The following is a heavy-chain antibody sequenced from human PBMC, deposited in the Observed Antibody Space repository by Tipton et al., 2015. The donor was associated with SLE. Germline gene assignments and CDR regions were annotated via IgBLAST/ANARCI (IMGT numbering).Heavy chain of an antibody. V-gene: IGHV3-74*01. J-gene: IGHJ4*02. CDR1: GFTFSSYW. D-gene: IGHD3-16*01. CDR2: INSDGSST. CDR3: TREGEGYNAGTNY. Sequence: SLRLSCAASGFTFSSYWMHWVRQAPGKGLEWVSCINSDGSSTNYADSVKGRFTISRDNAKSTLYLQMNRLRAEDTALYYCTREGEGYNAGTNYRGPGTLDTV.